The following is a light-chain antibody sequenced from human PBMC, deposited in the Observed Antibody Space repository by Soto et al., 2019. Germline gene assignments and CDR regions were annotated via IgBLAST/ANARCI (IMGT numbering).Light chain of an antibody. J-gene: IGLJ2*01. V-gene: IGLV1-51*01. CDR2: DNN. CDR1: SSNIGNNY. Sequence: QSVLTQPPSVSAAPGQKVTISCSGSSSNIGNNYVSWYQQLPGTAPKLLIYDNNKRPSGIPDRFSGSKSGTLATLGITGLQTGDEADYYCGTWDSSLSVVFGGGTKLTVL. CDR3: GTWDSSLSVV.